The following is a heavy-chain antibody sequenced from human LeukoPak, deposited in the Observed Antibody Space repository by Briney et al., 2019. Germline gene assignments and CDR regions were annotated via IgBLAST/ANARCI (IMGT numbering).Heavy chain of an antibody. V-gene: IGHV4-39*07. CDR2: IYYSGST. D-gene: IGHD3-3*01. CDR3: ARGVNYDFWSGYSPTNWFDP. CDR1: GGSISSSSYY. Sequence: PSETLSLTCTVSGGSISSSSYYWGWIRQPPGKGLEWIGSIYYSGSTYYNPSLKSRVTISVDTSKNQFSLKLSSVIAADTAVYYCARGVNYDFWSGYSPTNWFDPWGQGTLVTVSS. J-gene: IGHJ5*02.